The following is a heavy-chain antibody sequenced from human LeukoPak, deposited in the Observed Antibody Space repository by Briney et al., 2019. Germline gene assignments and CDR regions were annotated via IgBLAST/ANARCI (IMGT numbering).Heavy chain of an antibody. Sequence: GGSLRLSCAASGFTFSSYSMNWVRQAPGKGLEWLSYISSSSSTIYYADSVKGRFAISRDNSKNTLYLQMNSLRAEDTAVYYCAKDPFDYYDSIGGPNWFDPWGQGTLVTVSS. D-gene: IGHD3-22*01. V-gene: IGHV3-48*01. CDR1: GFTFSSYS. CDR3: AKDPFDYYDSIGGPNWFDP. CDR2: ISSSSSTI. J-gene: IGHJ5*02.